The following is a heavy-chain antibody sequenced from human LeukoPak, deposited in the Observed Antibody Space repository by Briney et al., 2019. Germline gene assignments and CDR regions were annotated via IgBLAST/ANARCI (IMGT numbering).Heavy chain of an antibody. V-gene: IGHV1-24*01. CDR2: FDPEDGET. D-gene: IGHD5-24*01. CDR3: ATVGQWLQSDAFDI. J-gene: IGHJ3*02. Sequence: ASVKVSCKVSGYTLTELSMHWVRQAPGKGLEGMGGFDPEDGETIYAQKFQGRVTMTEDTSTDTAYMELSSLRSEDTAVYYCATVGQWLQSDAFDIWGQGTMVTVSS. CDR1: GYTLTELS.